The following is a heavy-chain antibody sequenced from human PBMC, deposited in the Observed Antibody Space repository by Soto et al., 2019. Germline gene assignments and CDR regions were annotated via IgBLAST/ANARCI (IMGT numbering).Heavy chain of an antibody. CDR3: VKDRWVDY. CDR2: ISSNGGST. J-gene: IGHJ4*02. CDR1: GFTFVTYA. Sequence: GGSLRLSCSASGFTFVTYAMHWVRQAPGKGLEYVSSISSNGGSTYYAESVKGRFAISRDNSKNTLHLQMSSLRVEDTAVYYCVKDRWVDYWGQGTLVTVSS. V-gene: IGHV3-64D*06. D-gene: IGHD1-26*01.